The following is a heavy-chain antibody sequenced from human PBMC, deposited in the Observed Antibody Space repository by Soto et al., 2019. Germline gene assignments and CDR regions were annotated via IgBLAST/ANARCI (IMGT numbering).Heavy chain of an antibody. Sequence: SETLSLTCAVSGGSISSGGYSWSWIRQPPGKGLEWIGYIYHSGSTYYNPSPKSRVTISVDRSKNQFSLKLSSVTAADTAVYYCARALPITIFGVVIPDYFDYWGQGTLVTVSS. CDR2: IYHSGST. CDR1: GGSISSGGYS. CDR3: ARALPITIFGVVIPDYFDY. V-gene: IGHV4-30-2*01. D-gene: IGHD3-3*01. J-gene: IGHJ4*02.